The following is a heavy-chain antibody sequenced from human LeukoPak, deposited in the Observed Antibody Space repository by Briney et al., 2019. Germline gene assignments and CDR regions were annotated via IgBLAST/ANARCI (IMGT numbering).Heavy chain of an antibody. Sequence: SETLSLTCTVSGGSVSSGNYYWSWIRQPPGKGLEWIGYIFYSGSTKYNPSLKSRVTISVDTSKNQFSLKVSSVTAADTAVYYCAREIITAGSYYDYMDVWGKGTTVTVSS. V-gene: IGHV4-61*01. J-gene: IGHJ6*03. D-gene: IGHD6-25*01. CDR2: IFYSGST. CDR3: AREIITAGSYYDYMDV. CDR1: GGSVSSGNYY.